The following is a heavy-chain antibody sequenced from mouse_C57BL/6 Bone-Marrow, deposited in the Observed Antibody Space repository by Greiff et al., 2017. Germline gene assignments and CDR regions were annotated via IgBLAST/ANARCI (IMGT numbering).Heavy chain of an antibody. CDR2: ISYDGSN. V-gene: IGHV3-6*01. D-gene: IGHD2-3*01. J-gene: IGHJ2*01. CDR3: ASGYYVLPFDY. CDR1: GYSITSGYY. Sequence: ESGPGLVKPSQSLSLTCSVTGYSITSGYYWNWIRQFPGNKLEWMGYISYDGSNNYNPSLKNRISITRATSKNQFFLKLNSVTTEDTATYYCASGYYVLPFDYWGQGTTLTVSS.